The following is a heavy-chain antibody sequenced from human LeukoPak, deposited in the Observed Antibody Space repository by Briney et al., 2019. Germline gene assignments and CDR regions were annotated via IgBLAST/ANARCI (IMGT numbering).Heavy chain of an antibody. J-gene: IGHJ3*02. CDR2: IFYSGST. D-gene: IGHD3-22*01. CDR1: GGSVSSGDYY. V-gene: IGHV4-30-4*01. CDR3: ARYYDTRPGAFDI. Sequence: SQTLSLTCTVSGGSVSSGDYYWSWIRQPPGKGLEWIAYIFYSGSTYYNPSLWSRITISVDTSKNQFSLKLSSVTAADTAIYYCARYYDTRPGAFDIWGQGTMVTVSS.